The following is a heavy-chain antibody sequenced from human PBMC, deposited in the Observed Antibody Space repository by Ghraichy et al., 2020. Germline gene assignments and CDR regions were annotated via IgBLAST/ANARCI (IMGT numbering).Heavy chain of an antibody. CDR1: GFTFSSYA. D-gene: IGHD1-26*01. V-gene: IGHV3-23*01. Sequence: LSLTCAASGFTFSSYAMSWVRQAPGKGLEWVSAISGSGGSTYYADSVKGRFTISRDNSKNTLYLQMNSLRAEDTAVYYCAKARGELLYYFDYWGQGTLVTVSS. CDR3: AKARGELLYYFDY. CDR2: ISGSGGST. J-gene: IGHJ4*02.